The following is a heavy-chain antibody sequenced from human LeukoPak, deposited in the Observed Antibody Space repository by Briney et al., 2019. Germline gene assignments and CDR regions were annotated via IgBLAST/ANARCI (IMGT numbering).Heavy chain of an antibody. Sequence: SETLSLTCTVSGGSISSSSYYWGWIRQPPGKGLEWIGSIYYSGSTYYNPSLKSRVTISVDTSKNQFSLKLSSVTAADTAVYYCARLDSYDYVWGSYRLTPYYFDYWGQGTLVTVSP. V-gene: IGHV4-39*01. CDR2: IYYSGST. CDR3: ARLDSYDYVWGSYRLTPYYFDY. J-gene: IGHJ4*02. D-gene: IGHD3-16*02. CDR1: GGSISSSSYY.